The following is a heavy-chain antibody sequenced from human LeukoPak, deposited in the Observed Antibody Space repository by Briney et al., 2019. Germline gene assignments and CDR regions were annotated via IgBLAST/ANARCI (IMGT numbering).Heavy chain of an antibody. CDR2: INWNGGST. V-gene: IGHV3-20*04. D-gene: IGHD3-10*01. CDR1: GFTFDDYG. J-gene: IGHJ4*02. CDR3: ARGNYYGSGSFLYYFDY. Sequence: GGSLRLSCAASGFTFDDYGMSWVRQAPGKGLEWVSGINWNGGSTGYADSVKGRFTISRDNAKNSLYLQMNSLRAEDTDLYYCARGNYYGSGSFLYYFDYWGQGTLVTVSS.